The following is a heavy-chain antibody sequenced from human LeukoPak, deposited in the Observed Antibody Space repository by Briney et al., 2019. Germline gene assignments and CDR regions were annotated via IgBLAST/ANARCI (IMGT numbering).Heavy chain of an antibody. Sequence: GGSLRLSCAASGFTFSSYEMNWVRQAPGKGLEWVSYISSSGSTIFYADSVKGRFTISRDNAKNSLYLQMNSLRAEDTAVYYCARSVVAATETFDYWGQGTLVTVSS. CDR1: GFTFSSYE. CDR2: ISSSGSTI. J-gene: IGHJ4*02. D-gene: IGHD2-15*01. CDR3: ARSVVAATETFDY. V-gene: IGHV3-48*03.